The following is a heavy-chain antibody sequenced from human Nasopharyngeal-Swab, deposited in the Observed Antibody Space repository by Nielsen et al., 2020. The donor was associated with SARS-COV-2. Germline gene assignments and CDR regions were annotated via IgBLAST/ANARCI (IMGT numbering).Heavy chain of an antibody. V-gene: IGHV3-66*01. CDR1: GFTFSSYA. Sequence: GGSLRLSCAASGFTFSSYAMNWVRQAPGKGLEWVSVIYSGGSTYYMDSVKARFTISRDNSKNTLSLQMNSLRAEDTAIYYCARGTAVAGGYYLDYWGQGTLVTVSS. J-gene: IGHJ4*02. CDR3: ARGTAVAGGYYLDY. CDR2: IYSGGST. D-gene: IGHD4-23*01.